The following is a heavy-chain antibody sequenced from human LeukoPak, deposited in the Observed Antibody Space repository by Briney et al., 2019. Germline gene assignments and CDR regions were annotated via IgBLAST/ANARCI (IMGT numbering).Heavy chain of an antibody. J-gene: IGHJ4*02. CDR2: IHTSGST. CDR3: ARRDISSGWSFDY. Sequence: SETLSLTCTVSGGSISNYHWSWLRQPAGKGLEWIGQIHTSGSTNYNPPLKSRVSMSIDTTEDQVSLTVRSVTAADTAFYYCARRDISSGWSFDYWGQGTLVTVSS. V-gene: IGHV4-4*07. CDR1: GGSISNYH. D-gene: IGHD6-19*01.